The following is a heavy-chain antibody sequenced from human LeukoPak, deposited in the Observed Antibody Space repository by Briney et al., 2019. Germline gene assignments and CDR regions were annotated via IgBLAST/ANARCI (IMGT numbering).Heavy chain of an antibody. CDR3: ARAYYYDSSGYYWYFQH. J-gene: IGHJ1*01. CDR2: IYYSGST. CDR1: GGSISSYY. V-gene: IGHV4-59*01. D-gene: IGHD3-22*01. Sequence: SETLSLTCTVSGGSISSYYWSWIRQPPGKGLEWIGYIYYSGSTNYNPSLKSRVTISVDTSKNQFSLKLSSVTAADTAVYYCARAYYYDSSGYYWYFQHWGQGTLVTVSS.